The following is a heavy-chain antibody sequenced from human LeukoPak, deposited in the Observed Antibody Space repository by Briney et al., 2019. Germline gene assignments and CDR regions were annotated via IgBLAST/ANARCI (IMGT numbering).Heavy chain of an antibody. D-gene: IGHD3-3*01. V-gene: IGHV4-39*01. Sequence: SETLSLTCTVSGGSISSSSHYWGWIRQPPGKGLEWIGSIYYSGSTYYNPSLKSRVTISVDTSKNQLSLKVSSVTAADTAVYYCARQTNDFWSGYYIVWGQGTLVTVSS. CDR1: GGSISSSSHY. CDR3: ARQTNDFWSGYYIV. CDR2: IYYSGST. J-gene: IGHJ4*02.